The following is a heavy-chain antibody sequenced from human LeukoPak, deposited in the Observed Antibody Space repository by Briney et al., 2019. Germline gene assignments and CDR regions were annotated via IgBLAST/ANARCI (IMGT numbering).Heavy chain of an antibody. CDR3: ARASRYCSSTSCYTPFGY. V-gene: IGHV3-48*03. D-gene: IGHD2-2*02. Sequence: PGGSLRLSCVASGFTFSSYEMNWVRQAPGKGLEWVGYISSSSYIYYADSVKGRFTISRDNAKNSLYLQMNSLRAEDTAVYYCARASRYCSSTSCYTPFGYWGQGTLVTVSS. CDR1: GFTFSSYE. CDR2: ISSSSYI. J-gene: IGHJ4*02.